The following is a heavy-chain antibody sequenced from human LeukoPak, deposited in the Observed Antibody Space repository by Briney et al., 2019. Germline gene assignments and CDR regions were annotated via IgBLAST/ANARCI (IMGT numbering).Heavy chain of an antibody. CDR1: GFTFTSYD. CDR2: ISGSGGST. CDR3: AKDLYPLSSGYLFDY. Sequence: PGGSLRLSCAASGFTFTSYDMSWVRQAPGKGLEWVSGISGSGGSTYYADSVKGRFTISRDNSKNTLYLQMNSLRDEDTAVYYCAKDLYPLSSGYLFDYWGQGTLVTVSP. D-gene: IGHD3-22*01. J-gene: IGHJ4*02. V-gene: IGHV3-23*01.